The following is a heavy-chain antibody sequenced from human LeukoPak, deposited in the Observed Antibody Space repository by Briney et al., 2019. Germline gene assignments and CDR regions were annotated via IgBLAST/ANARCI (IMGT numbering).Heavy chain of an antibody. CDR3: ARHVGYCSSTSCYRHGMDV. V-gene: IGHV4-39*01. Sequence: PSETLSLTCTVSGGSISSSSYYWGWIRQPPGKGLEWIGSIYYSGSTYYNPSLKSRVTISVDTSKNQSSLKLSSVTAADTAVYYCARHVGYCSSTSCYRHGMDVWGQGTTVTVSS. CDR1: GGSISSSSYY. CDR2: IYYSGST. D-gene: IGHD2-2*01. J-gene: IGHJ6*02.